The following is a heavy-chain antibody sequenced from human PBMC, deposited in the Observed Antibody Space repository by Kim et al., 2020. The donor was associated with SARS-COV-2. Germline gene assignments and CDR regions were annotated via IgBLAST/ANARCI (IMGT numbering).Heavy chain of an antibody. CDR2: I. J-gene: IGHJ4*02. V-gene: IGHV3-48*04. CDR3: ARDSGQGGVFDY. D-gene: IGHD2-8*01. Sequence: IFYADSVKGRFTISRDNAKNSLYLQMHSLRAEDTAVYYCARDSGQGGVFDYWGQGILVTVSS.